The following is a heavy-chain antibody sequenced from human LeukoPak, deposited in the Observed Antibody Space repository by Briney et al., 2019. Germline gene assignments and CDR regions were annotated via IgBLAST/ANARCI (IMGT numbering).Heavy chain of an antibody. CDR2: ISGSGGST. CDR1: GFTFSSYA. J-gene: IGHJ4*02. D-gene: IGHD2-15*01. CDR3: ARAIGCSGGSCEGALDY. Sequence: GGSLRLSCAASGFTFSSYAMSWVRQAPGKGLEWVSAISGSGGSTYYADSVKGRFTISRDNSKNTLYLQMNSLRAEDTAVYYCARAIGCSGGSCEGALDYWGQGTLVTVSS. V-gene: IGHV3-23*01.